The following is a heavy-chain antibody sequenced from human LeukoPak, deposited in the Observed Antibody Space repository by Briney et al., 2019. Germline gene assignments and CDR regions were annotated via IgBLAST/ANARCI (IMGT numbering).Heavy chain of an antibody. Sequence: TGGSLRLSCAASGFTFSSYGMHWVRQAPGKGLDWVAFIHHDGINKYYADSVRGRFTISRDTSKNTLYLQMNSLRAEDTAVYYCARGDPPDYWGQGTLVTVSS. D-gene: IGHD2-21*02. V-gene: IGHV3-30*02. CDR2: IHHDGINK. J-gene: IGHJ4*02. CDR1: GFTFSSYG. CDR3: ARGDPPDY.